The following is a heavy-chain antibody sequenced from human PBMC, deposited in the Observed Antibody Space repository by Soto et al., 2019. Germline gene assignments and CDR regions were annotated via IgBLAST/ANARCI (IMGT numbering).Heavy chain of an antibody. V-gene: IGHV4-34*01. D-gene: IGHD7-27*01. CDR1: GGSFSGYY. CDR2: INHSGST. Sequence: SETLSLTCAVYGGSFSGYYWNWIRQPPGKGLEWIGEINHSGSTNYNPSLKSRVTISVDRSKNQFSLKLSTVTAADTAAYYCARGVAYAGVDYWGQGSLVTVSS. J-gene: IGHJ4*02. CDR3: ARGVAYAGVDY.